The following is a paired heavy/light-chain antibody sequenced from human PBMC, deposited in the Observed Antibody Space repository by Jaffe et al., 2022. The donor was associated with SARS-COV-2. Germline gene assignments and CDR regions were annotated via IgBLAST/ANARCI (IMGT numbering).Heavy chain of an antibody. J-gene: IGHJ4*02. CDR3: ARDIRPWGIRPCFDY. Sequence: QVQLVESGGGVVQPGRSLRLSCAASGFTFSTYAMHWVRQTPGKGLEWVALISHLGNNQYYADSVKGRFTISRDSSKNMVYLEMNSLRLEDTAVYYCARDIRPWGIRPCFDYWGQGTLVTVSS. CDR2: ISHLGNNQ. V-gene: IGHV3-30*04. D-gene: IGHD7-27*01. CDR1: GFTFSTYA.
Light chain of an antibody. V-gene: IGKV3-20*01. CDR3: QQYGSLTFT. CDR2: DAS. J-gene: IGKJ3*01. CDR1: QSVNNRY. Sequence: EIVLTQSPGTLSLSPGERATLSCRASQSVNNRYLAWYQQKPGQAPRLLIYDASTRATGIPDRFSGSGSGTDFTLTISRLEPEDFAVYYCQQYGSLTFTFGPGTKVDIK.